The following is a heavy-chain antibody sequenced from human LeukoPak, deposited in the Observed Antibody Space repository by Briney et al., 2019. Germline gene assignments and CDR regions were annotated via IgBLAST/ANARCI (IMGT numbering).Heavy chain of an antibody. CDR1: GYTFTGYY. D-gene: IGHD6-6*01. Sequence: ASVKVSCKASGYTFTGYYMHWVRQAPGQGLEWMGGIIPIFGTANYAQKFQGRVTITADKSTSTAYMELSSLRSEDTAVYYCAREFGSIAARGALFSYYYYYYMDVWGKGTTVTVSS. CDR2: IIPIFGTA. J-gene: IGHJ6*03. V-gene: IGHV1-69*06. CDR3: AREFGSIAARGALFSYYYYYYMDV.